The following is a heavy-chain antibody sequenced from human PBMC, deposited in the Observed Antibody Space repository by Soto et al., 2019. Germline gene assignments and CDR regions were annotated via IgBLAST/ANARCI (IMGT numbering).Heavy chain of an antibody. CDR3: ARDRGQSGSGDIDY. CDR2: ITPDGGST. CDR1: GYSFTNYY. J-gene: IGHJ4*02. V-gene: IGHV1-46*01. D-gene: IGHD6-19*01. Sequence: QVQLVHSGAEVKKPGASVRVSCKASGYSFTNYYMHWVRQAPGQGLEWMGIITPDGGSTRYAQKFRGRITMTRDTSTNTVYLDLSSLRSEDTAVYYCARDRGQSGSGDIDYWGQGIMVTVSS.